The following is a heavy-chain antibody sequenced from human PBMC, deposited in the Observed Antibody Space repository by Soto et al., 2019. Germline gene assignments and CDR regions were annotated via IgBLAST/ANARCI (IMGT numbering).Heavy chain of an antibody. Sequence: ASVKVSCKASGYTFTSYGISWVRQAPGQGLEWMGWISAYNGNTNYAQKLQGRVTITADKSTSTAYMELSSLRSEDTAVYYCARRGPRSIAVAGPPGGYYYYGMDVWGQGTTVTVSS. D-gene: IGHD6-19*01. V-gene: IGHV1-18*04. CDR3: ARRGPRSIAVAGPPGGYYYYGMDV. J-gene: IGHJ6*02. CDR2: ISAYNGNT. CDR1: GYTFTSYG.